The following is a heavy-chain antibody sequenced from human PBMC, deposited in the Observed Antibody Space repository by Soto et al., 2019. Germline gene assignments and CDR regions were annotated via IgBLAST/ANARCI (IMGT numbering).Heavy chain of an antibody. CDR1: GYTFTSYG. D-gene: IGHD3-3*01. V-gene: IGHV1-18*01. CDR2: ISPYNGNT. CDR3: ARERVTIFDRDDMDV. J-gene: IGHJ6*02. Sequence: ASVNVSCKASGYTFTSYGISWVRQAPGQGLEWIGWISPYNGNTKYAQKVQGRVTMTTDTSASTTYMEVRSLRSDDTAVYYCARERVTIFDRDDMDVWGQGTSVTVSS.